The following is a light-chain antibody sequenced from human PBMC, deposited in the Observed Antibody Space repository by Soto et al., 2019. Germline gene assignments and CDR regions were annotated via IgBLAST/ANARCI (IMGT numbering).Light chain of an antibody. CDR2: EVT. Sequence: HSVLTQPASVSGSPGQSITIFCTGTSSDVGAYKFVSWYRHHPGRAPQVMIYEVTNRPSGVSSRFSGSKSGNTASLTISGLQPEDEGDYYCSSYSSTSTPWVFGGGTKLTVL. CDR1: SSDVGAYKF. V-gene: IGLV2-14*01. CDR3: SSYSSTSTPWV. J-gene: IGLJ3*02.